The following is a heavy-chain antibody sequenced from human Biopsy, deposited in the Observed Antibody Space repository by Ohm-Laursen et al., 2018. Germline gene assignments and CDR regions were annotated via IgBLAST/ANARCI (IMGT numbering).Heavy chain of an antibody. CDR3: ARGESFGRTFDY. V-gene: IGHV1-2*02. CDR1: GYIFTNYY. CDR2: INPNSGDT. Sequence: ASVKVSCKASGYIFTNYYLHWVRQAPGQGLEWMGWINPNSGDTNYAQKFQGRVTMTRDTPISTAYMELRRVRSDDTAMYYCARGESFGRTFDYWGQGTLVTVS. D-gene: IGHD1-26*01. J-gene: IGHJ4*02.